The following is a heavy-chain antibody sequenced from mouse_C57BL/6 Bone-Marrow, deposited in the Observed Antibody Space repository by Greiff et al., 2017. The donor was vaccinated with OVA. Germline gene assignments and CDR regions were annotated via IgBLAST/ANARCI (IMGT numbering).Heavy chain of an antibody. CDR3: AREGNRYFGV. CDR1: GYTFTDYY. J-gene: IGHJ1*03. V-gene: IGHV1-75*01. Sequence: QVQLQQSGPELVQPGASVKLSCKASGYTFTDYYMTWVKQRPGQGLEWIGCIFPGGGSTYYNEKFKGKATLTVDKSSSTAYMVLSSLTSEDSAVYFWAREGNRYFGVWGTGTTVTVSS. CDR2: IFPGGGST.